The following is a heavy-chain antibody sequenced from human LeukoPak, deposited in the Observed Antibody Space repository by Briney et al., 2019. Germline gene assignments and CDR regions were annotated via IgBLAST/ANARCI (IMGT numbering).Heavy chain of an antibody. CDR3: ARPLTTSGWYFDL. J-gene: IGHJ2*01. D-gene: IGHD1-14*01. CDR1: GYTFTGFC. CDR2: INPNSGGT. Sequence: ASVKVSCKASGYTFTGFCIHWVRQAPGQGLEWMGWINPNSGGTNYAQKFQDRVTMTRDTSISTAYMELSSLRSDDTAIYYCARPLTTSGWYFDLWGRGTLVTVSS. V-gene: IGHV1-2*02.